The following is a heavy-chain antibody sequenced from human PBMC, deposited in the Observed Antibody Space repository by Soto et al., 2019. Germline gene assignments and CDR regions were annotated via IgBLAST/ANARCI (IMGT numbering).Heavy chain of an antibody. CDR1: GGSISSSSYY. CDR3: ARDRFVGFGEPLEGYGMDV. D-gene: IGHD3-10*01. CDR2: IYYSGST. V-gene: IGHV4-39*07. J-gene: IGHJ6*02. Sequence: PSETLSLTCTVSGGSISSSSYYWGWIRQPPGKGLEWIGSIYYSGSTHYNPSLKSRVTISVDTSKNQFSLKLSSVTAADTAVYYCARDRFVGFGEPLEGYGMDVWGQGTTVTVSS.